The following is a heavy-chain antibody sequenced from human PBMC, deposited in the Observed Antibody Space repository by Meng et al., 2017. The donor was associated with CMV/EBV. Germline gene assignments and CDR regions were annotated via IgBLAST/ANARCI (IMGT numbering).Heavy chain of an antibody. CDR3: ARGGRLAFDY. D-gene: IGHD2-15*01. Sequence: GGSLRLSCAASGFTFSSYAMSWVRQAPGKGLEWVSGINWNGGSTGYADSVKGRFTISRDNAKNSLYLQMNSLRAEDTALYYCARGGRLAFDYWGQGTLVTVSS. V-gene: IGHV3-20*04. CDR2: INWNGGST. CDR1: GFTFSSYA. J-gene: IGHJ4*02.